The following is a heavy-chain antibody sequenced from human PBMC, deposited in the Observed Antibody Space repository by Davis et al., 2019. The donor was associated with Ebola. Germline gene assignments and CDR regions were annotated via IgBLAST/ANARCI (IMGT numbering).Heavy chain of an antibody. V-gene: IGHV4-39*01. CDR3: ARLSRNYDILTGYPRESYYFDY. J-gene: IGHJ4*02. D-gene: IGHD3-9*01. CDR2: IYYSGST. CDR1: GGSLSSSSYY. Sequence: PSETLSPTCTVYGGSLSSSSYYCGWIREPPGKGLEWIGSIYYSGSTYYNPTPNSRVTISVDTSKNQFSLKLSSVTAADTAVYYCARLSRNYDILTGYPRESYYFDYWGQGTLVTVSS.